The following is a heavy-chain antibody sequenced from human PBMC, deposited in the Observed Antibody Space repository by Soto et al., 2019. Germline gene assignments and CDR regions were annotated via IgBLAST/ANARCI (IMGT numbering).Heavy chain of an antibody. D-gene: IGHD3-9*01. CDR1: GFTFSDSY. Sequence: QVQLVESGGGLVQPGGSLRLSCAASGFTFSDSYMTWIRLAPGKGLEWVSFISNSGGITPYADSVQGRFTISRDNGKNSLYLQLNSLRTEDTAVYYCVRGQTLLTEGGQGPLVTVSS. V-gene: IGHV3-11*01. CDR3: VRGQTLLTE. J-gene: IGHJ4*02. CDR2: ISNSGGIT.